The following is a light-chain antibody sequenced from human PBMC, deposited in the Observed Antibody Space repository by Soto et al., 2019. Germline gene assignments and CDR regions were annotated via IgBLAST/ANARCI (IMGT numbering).Light chain of an antibody. CDR1: QSVGRNF. V-gene: IGKV3-20*01. CDR2: GAS. CDR3: HQYAASPLT. J-gene: IGKJ4*01. Sequence: EIVLTQSPGTLSLSPGESTTLSCRASQSVGRNFLAWYQQKPGRAPRLLIHGASYRATGVPDRFSGSGSETDFPLTISRLEPEDFAVYYFHQYAASPLTFGGGTKVEIK.